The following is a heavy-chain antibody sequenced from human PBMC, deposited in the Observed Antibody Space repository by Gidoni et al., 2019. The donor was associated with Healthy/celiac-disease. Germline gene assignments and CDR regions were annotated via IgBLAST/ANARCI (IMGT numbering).Heavy chain of an antibody. V-gene: IGHV3-30*18. CDR1: GFTFSSYG. D-gene: IGHD1-26*01. J-gene: IGHJ3*02. Sequence: QVLLVESGGGVVQPGRSLRLSCAASGFTFSSYGMHWVRQAPGKGLEGVAVISYDGSNKYYADSVKGRFTISRDNSKNTLYLQMNSLRAEDTAVYYCAKEESGSYADAFDIWGQGTMVTVSS. CDR3: AKEESGSYADAFDI. CDR2: ISYDGSNK.